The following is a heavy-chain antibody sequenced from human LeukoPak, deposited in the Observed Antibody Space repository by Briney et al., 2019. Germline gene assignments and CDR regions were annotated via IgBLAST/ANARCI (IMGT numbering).Heavy chain of an antibody. D-gene: IGHD3-22*01. Sequence: PSETLSLTCTVSGGSFSSGAYYWSWIRQHPGKGLEWIGYIYYSGSTYYNPSLKSRVTISVDTSKNQFSLKLSSVTAADTAVYYCARYCYYDSSGYYAYYFDYWGQGTLVTVSS. J-gene: IGHJ4*02. CDR3: ARYCYYDSSGYYAYYFDY. CDR2: IYYSGST. CDR1: GGSFSSGAYY. V-gene: IGHV4-31*03.